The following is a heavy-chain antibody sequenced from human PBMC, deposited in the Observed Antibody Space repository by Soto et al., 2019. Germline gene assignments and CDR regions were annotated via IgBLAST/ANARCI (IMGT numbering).Heavy chain of an antibody. CDR2: ISSSSSYI. CDR1: GFTFSNYA. V-gene: IGHV3-21*01. J-gene: IGHJ5*02. Sequence: PGGSLRLSCAASGFTFSNYALSWVRQAPGKGLEWVSSISSSSSYIYYADSVKGRFTISRDNAKNSLYLQMNSLRAEDTAVYYCASFLHFDWLFPWGQGTLVTVSS. CDR3: ASFLHFDWLFP. D-gene: IGHD3-3*02.